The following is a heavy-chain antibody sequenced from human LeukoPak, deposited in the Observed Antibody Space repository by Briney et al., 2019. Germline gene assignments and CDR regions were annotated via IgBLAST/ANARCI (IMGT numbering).Heavy chain of an antibody. J-gene: IGHJ3*02. D-gene: IGHD3-10*01. Sequence: GASVKVSCKASGYTFTSYYMHWVRQAPGQGLEWMGIINPSGGSTSYAQKFQGRVTMTRDMSTSTVYMELSSLRSEDTAVYYCARAGRFGDPGAAFDIWGQGTMVTVSS. CDR1: GYTFTSYY. V-gene: IGHV1-46*01. CDR2: INPSGGST. CDR3: ARAGRFGDPGAAFDI.